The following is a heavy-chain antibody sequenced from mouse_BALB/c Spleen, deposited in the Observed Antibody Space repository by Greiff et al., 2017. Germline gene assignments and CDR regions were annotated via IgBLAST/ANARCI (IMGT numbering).Heavy chain of an antibody. CDR2: ISSGGGST. D-gene: IGHD4-1*01. J-gene: IGHJ4*01. Sequence: EVQGVESGGGLVKPGGSLKLSCAASGFAFSSYDMSWVRQTPEKRLEWVAYISSGGGSTYYPDTVKGRFTISRDNAKNTLYLQMSSLKSEDTAMYYCARHQNWDGYYYAMDYWGQGTSVTVSS. CDR1: GFAFSSYD. CDR3: ARHQNWDGYYYAMDY. V-gene: IGHV5-12-1*01.